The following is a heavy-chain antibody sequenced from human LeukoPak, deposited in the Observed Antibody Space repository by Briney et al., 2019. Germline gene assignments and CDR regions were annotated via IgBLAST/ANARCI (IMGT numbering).Heavy chain of an antibody. CDR1: GFTFSSYW. D-gene: IGHD2-2*01. Sequence: GGSLRLSCAASGFTFSSYWMSWVRQAPGKGLEWVANIKQDGSEKYYVYSVRGRFTISRDNAKNSLYLQMNSLRAEDTAVYYCARSSRFCSSSRCDGWYFDYWGQGTLVTVSS. J-gene: IGHJ4*02. CDR2: IKQDGSEK. CDR3: ARSSRFCSSSRCDGWYFDY. V-gene: IGHV3-7*01.